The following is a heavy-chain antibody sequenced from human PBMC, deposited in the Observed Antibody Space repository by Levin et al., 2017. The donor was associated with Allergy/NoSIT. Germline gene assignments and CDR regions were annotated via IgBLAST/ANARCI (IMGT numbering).Heavy chain of an antibody. CDR1: GGSISRNFHY. D-gene: IGHD2-21*02. CDR2: IHYSGTT. J-gene: IGHJ3*02. V-gene: IGHV4-39*01. Sequence: ESLKISCSVSGGSISRNFHYWGWIRQPPGKGLEWIGTIHYSGTTHYTSSLKSRVTMSVDTSQNQFSLKLQSVTAADTAMYYCANAYCGGDCYVADTFDIWGRGTWVTVSS. CDR3: ANAYCGGDCYVADTFDI.